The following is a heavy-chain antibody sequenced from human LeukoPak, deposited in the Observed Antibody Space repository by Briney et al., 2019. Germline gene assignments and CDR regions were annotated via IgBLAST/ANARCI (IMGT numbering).Heavy chain of an antibody. J-gene: IGHJ4*02. CDR3: ARRGSYYDSVGYYYFDY. V-gene: IGHV4-59*08. Sequence: SETLSLTCTVSGGSISNYHWSWIRQPPGKGLEWIGYVYYSGSTNYNPSLKSQVTISVDTSKNQYSLRLSSVTAADPAVYYWARRGSYYDSVGYYYFDYWGQGTLVTVSS. D-gene: IGHD3-22*01. CDR1: GGSISNYH. CDR2: VYYSGST.